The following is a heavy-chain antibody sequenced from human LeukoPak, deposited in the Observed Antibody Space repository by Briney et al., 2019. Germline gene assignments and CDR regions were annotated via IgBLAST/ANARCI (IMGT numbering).Heavy chain of an antibody. CDR2: INPNSGGT. CDR1: GYTFTGYY. V-gene: IGHV1-2*02. D-gene: IGHD4-17*01. J-gene: IGHJ5*02. Sequence: ASVKVSCKASGYTFTGYYMHWVRQAPGQGLEWMGWINPNSGGTNYAQKFQGRVTMTRDTSISTAYMELSRLRSDDTAVYYCARSRTCSGTTVTTNWFDPWGQGTLVTVSS. CDR3: ARSRTCSGTTVTTNWFDP.